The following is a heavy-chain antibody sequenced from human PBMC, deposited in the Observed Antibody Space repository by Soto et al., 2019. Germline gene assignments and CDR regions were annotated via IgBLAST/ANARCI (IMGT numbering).Heavy chain of an antibody. CDR2: INPSGGST. D-gene: IGHD6-13*01. Sequence: ASVKVSCKASGYTFTSYYMHWVRQAPGQGLEWMGIINPSGGSTSYAQKFQGRVTMTRDTSTSTVYMELSSLRSEDTAVYYCARGDPADGDSIASSWLPFDYWGQGTLVTVSS. CDR3: ARGDPADGDSIASSWLPFDY. J-gene: IGHJ4*02. V-gene: IGHV1-46*01. CDR1: GYTFTSYY.